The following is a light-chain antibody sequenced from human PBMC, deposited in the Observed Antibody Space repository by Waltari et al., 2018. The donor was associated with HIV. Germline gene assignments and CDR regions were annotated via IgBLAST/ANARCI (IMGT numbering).Light chain of an antibody. J-gene: IGKJ4*01. CDR1: QDIDNF. CDR2: DAY. Sequence: DIQMTQSPSSLSASVGDRVTITCQASQDIDNFLNWYQQRRGQAPKILIYDAYNLDPGVPSRFSGSGSGTHFTFTITSLQPEDVGTYYCQNYANLPPRLTFGGGTKVEI. CDR3: QNYANLPPRLT. V-gene: IGKV1-33*01.